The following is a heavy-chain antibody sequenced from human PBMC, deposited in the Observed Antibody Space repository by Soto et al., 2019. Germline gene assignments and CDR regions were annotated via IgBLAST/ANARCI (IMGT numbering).Heavy chain of an antibody. Sequence: TLSLTCTVSGASINNTSYYWGWIRQSPGKGLEWIGNIYYSGKTYYSPSLKSRVSISVDASRNQFSLRLSSVTAADTAVYYCGRPWGIGLTPQGHWGQGVLVTVSS. CDR2: IYYSGKT. V-gene: IGHV4-39*01. CDR3: GRPWGIGLTPQGH. D-gene: IGHD6-13*01. CDR1: GASINNTSYY. J-gene: IGHJ4*02.